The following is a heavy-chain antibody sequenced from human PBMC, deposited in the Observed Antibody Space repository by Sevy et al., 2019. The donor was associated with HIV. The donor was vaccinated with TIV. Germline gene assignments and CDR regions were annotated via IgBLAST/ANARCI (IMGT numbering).Heavy chain of an antibody. J-gene: IGHJ6*03. D-gene: IGHD2-15*01. Sequence: GGSLRLSCAASGFTFSDYAFHWVRQAPGKGLEWLAVISFDGNKQYFAESVQGRLTISRESLKKTVSLHMNSLRVEDTAVYFCARGLLPGSYYYYMDVWGKGTTVTVSS. V-gene: IGHV3-30-3*01. CDR3: ARGLLPGSYYYYMDV. CDR2: ISFDGNKQ. CDR1: GFTFSDYA.